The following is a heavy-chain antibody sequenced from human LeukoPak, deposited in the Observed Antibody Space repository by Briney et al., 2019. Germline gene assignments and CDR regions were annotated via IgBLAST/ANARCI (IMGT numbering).Heavy chain of an antibody. J-gene: IGHJ3*02. V-gene: IGHV3-20*04. CDR3: AREGSYGHAFDI. CDR1: GFTFDDYG. Sequence: GGSLRLSGAASGFTFDDYGMSWVRQAPGKGLEWVFGINWNGGSTGYADSVKGRFTISRDNAKNSLYLQMNSLRAEDTAVYYCAREGSYGHAFDIWGQGTMVTVSS. CDR2: INWNGGST. D-gene: IGHD1-26*01.